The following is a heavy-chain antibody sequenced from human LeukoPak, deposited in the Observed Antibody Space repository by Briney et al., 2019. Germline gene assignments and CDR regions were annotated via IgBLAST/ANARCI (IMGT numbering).Heavy chain of an antibody. J-gene: IGHJ4*02. V-gene: IGHV3-48*01. CDR2: ISSSSSTI. CDR3: ATDGKLGYYDTSGFFPDY. CDR1: GFTFSSYS. Sequence: GGSLRLSCAASGFTFSSYSMNWVRQAPGKGLEWVSYISSSSSTIYYADSVKGRFTISRDNFKNTLYLQMNGLRAEDTAVYYCATDGKLGYYDTSGFFPDYWGQGTLVTVSS. D-gene: IGHD3-22*01.